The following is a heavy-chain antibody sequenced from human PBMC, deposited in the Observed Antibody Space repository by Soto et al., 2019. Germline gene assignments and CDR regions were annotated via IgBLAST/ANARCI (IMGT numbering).Heavy chain of an antibody. J-gene: IGHJ3*02. Sequence: SETLSLTCAVYGGSFSSYYWTCIRQPPWKGLELIGEISHSGSTNYNPSLKSRVTISVDTSKNQFSLKLSSVTAADTGVYYCARLYGDYVDAFDIWGQGTMVTVSS. D-gene: IGHD4-17*01. CDR3: ARLYGDYVDAFDI. CDR2: ISHSGST. CDR1: GGSFSSYY. V-gene: IGHV4-34*01.